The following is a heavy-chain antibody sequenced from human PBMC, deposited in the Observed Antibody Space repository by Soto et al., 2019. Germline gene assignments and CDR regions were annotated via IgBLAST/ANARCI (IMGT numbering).Heavy chain of an antibody. V-gene: IGHV2-5*02. Sequence: SGPTLVNPPQNLTLTRTLSWFSLNTCGPGGGWIRQPPGKAPEWVSLIYWDGDKRYSPSLQSRLSITKDTSNNQVVLTMTNMDPVDTATYYCVHSRCGGDCLRSYSSHYYYGMDVWGQGNTVTVSS. CDR3: VHSRCGGDCLRSYSSHYYYGMDV. CDR1: WFSLNTCGPG. CDR2: IYWDGDK. J-gene: IGHJ6*02. D-gene: IGHD2-21*02.